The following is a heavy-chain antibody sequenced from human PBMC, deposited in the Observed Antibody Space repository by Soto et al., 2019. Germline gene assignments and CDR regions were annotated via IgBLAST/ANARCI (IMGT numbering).Heavy chain of an antibody. V-gene: IGHV3-30*03. CDR3: ARGGSSWYYYYYGMDV. CDR1: GFTFSSYG. Sequence: PGGSLRLSCAASGFTFSSYGMHWVRQAPGKGLEWVAVISYDGSNKYYADSVKGRFTISRDNAKNSLYLQMNSLRAEDTAVYYSARGGSSWYYYYYGMDVWGQGTTVTVSS. CDR2: ISYDGSNK. D-gene: IGHD6-13*01. J-gene: IGHJ6*02.